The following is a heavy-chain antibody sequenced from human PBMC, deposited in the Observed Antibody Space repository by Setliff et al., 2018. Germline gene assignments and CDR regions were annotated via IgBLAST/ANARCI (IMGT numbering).Heavy chain of an antibody. V-gene: IGHV4-59*12. D-gene: IGHD6-6*01. CDR1: GDSINYYY. CDR2: IYHSGGA. CDR3: ARGQATSSRSSLVY. Sequence: PSETLSLTCTVSGDSINYYYWTWIRQPPGKGLEWIGYIYHSGGANYNPSPKSRVTISVATSKKQFSLNLSSVTAADTAVYYCARGQATSSRSSLVYWGQGIPVTVSS. J-gene: IGHJ4*02.